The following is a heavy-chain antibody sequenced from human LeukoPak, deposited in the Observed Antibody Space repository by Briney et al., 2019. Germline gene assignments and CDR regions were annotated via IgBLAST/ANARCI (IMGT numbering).Heavy chain of an antibody. D-gene: IGHD2-2*02. CDR2: IWYDGSKK. CDR1: GFIFSSNG. V-gene: IGHV3-33*01. Sequence: GGSLRLSCAASGFIFSSNGMHWFRQAPGKGLEWVAVIWYDGSKKYYADSVKGRFTISRDNSKNTLYLQMNSLRAEDTAVYYCARDKDIVVVPAAIQDPYYYYGMDVWGQGTTVTVSS. CDR3: ARDKDIVVVPAAIQDPYYYYGMDV. J-gene: IGHJ6*02.